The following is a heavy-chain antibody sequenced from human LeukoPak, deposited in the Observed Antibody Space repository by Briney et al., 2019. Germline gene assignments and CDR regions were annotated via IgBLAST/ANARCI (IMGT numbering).Heavy chain of an antibody. Sequence: ASVKVSCKVSGYTLTELSMHGVRQAPGKRLEGMGGFDPEDGEKINAQKFQGRVTMTEDTSTDTAYMELSSLRSEDTAVYYCATGRGGRWFGESYGFDYWGQGTLVTVSS. CDR2: FDPEDGEK. CDR3: ATGRGGRWFGESYGFDY. D-gene: IGHD3-10*01. V-gene: IGHV1-24*01. J-gene: IGHJ4*02. CDR1: GYTLTELS.